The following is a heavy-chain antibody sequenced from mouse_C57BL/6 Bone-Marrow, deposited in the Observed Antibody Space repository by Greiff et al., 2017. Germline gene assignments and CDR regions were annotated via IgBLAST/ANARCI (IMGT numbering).Heavy chain of an antibody. V-gene: IGHV1-5*01. CDR3: AIWSPSTCRYYCDY. Sequence: VQLQQSGTVLARPGASVKMSCKTSGYTFTSYWMHWVKQRPGQGLEWIGAIYPGNSDTSYNQKFKGKATLTVAKSSSTAYMQLSSLTSEDSAVYYCAIWSPSTCRYYCDYWGQGTTRTVSS. CDR1: GYTFTSYW. D-gene: IGHD1-1*01. J-gene: IGHJ2*01. CDR2: IYPGNSDT.